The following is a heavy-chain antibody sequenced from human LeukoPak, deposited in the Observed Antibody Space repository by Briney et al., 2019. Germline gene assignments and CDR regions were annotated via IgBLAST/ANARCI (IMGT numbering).Heavy chain of an antibody. CDR3: AREQYYYDSSGYYLRWFDP. Sequence: PSQTLSLTCTVSGGSISSGGYSWSWIRQHPGKGLEWIGYIYYSGSTYYNPSLKSRVTISVDTSKNQFSLKLSSVTAADTAVYYCAREQYYYDSSGYYLRWFDPWGQGTLVTVSS. V-gene: IGHV4-31*03. CDR1: GGSISSGGYS. J-gene: IGHJ5*02. CDR2: IYYSGST. D-gene: IGHD3-22*01.